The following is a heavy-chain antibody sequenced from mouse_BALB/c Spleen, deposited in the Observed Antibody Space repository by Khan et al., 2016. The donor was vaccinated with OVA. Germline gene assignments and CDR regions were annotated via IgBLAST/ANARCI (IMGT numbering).Heavy chain of an antibody. CDR1: GFTFSSYS. J-gene: IGHJ3*01. V-gene: IGHV5-6*01. CDR2: ISSGGDYT. D-gene: IGHD4-1*01. Sequence: EVELVASGGDLVKPGGSPKLSCAASGFTFSSYSMSWVRQTPDKRLEWVATISSGGDYTYYPASVKGRFTISRDNAKNTLYLQMSSLKSEDTAMYYCASHLTGSFAYWGQGTLVTVSA. CDR3: ASHLTGSFAY.